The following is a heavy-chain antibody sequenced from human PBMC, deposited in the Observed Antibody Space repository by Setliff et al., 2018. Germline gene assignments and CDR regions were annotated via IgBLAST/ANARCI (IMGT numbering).Heavy chain of an antibody. CDR2: IIPLFGTT. Sequence: EASVKVSCKAPGGNFNNYAINWVRQAPGQGLEWVGRIIPLFGTTNFAQEFQGRVTLTADESTETTYMDLGSLRSEDTAVYYCARGYQVTPPRADAFDIWGQGTLVTVSS. CDR1: GGNFNNYA. J-gene: IGHJ3*02. D-gene: IGHD2-2*01. CDR3: ARGYQVTPPRADAFDI. V-gene: IGHV1-69*13.